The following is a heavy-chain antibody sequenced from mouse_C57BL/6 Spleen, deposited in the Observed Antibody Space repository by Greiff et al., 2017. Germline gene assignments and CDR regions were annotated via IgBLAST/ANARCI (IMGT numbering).Heavy chain of an antibody. D-gene: IGHD2-10*02. CDR2: IDPSDSYT. Sequence: QVQLQQPGAELVRPGTSVKLSCKASGYTFTSYWMHWVQQTPGQGLEWIGVIDPSDSYTNYNQKFKGKATLTVDTSSSTAYMQLSSLTSKDSAVYYWAREGVLNAMDYWGQGTSVTVSS. CDR3: AREGVLNAMDY. V-gene: IGHV1-59*01. J-gene: IGHJ4*01. CDR1: GYTFTSYW.